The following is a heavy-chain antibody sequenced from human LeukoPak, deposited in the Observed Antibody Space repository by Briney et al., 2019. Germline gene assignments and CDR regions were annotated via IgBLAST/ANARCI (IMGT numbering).Heavy chain of an antibody. V-gene: IGHV3-23*01. CDR2: ISGSGGST. CDR1: GFSFSSYA. Sequence: GGSLRLSCAASGFSFSSYALSWVRQAPGKGLEWVSAISGSGGSTYYADSVKGRFTISRDNSKNTLYLQMNSLRAEDTAVYYCAKDYYGDYLFDYWGQGTLVTVSS. D-gene: IGHD4-17*01. J-gene: IGHJ4*02. CDR3: AKDYYGDYLFDY.